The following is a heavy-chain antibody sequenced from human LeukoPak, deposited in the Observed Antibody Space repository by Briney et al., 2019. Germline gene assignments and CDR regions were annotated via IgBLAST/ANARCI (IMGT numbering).Heavy chain of an antibody. D-gene: IGHD3-22*01. CDR1: GFTFSSYS. CDR3: ARDLKRRVYYDSSGSDDAFDI. CDR2: IISSSSYI. V-gene: IGHV3-21*01. Sequence: GGSLRLSCAASGFTFSSYSMNWVRQAPGKGLEWVSSIISSSSYIYYADSVKGRFTISRDNAKNSLYLQMNSLRAEDTAVYYCARDLKRRVYYDSSGSDDAFDIWGQGQWSPSLQ. J-gene: IGHJ3*02.